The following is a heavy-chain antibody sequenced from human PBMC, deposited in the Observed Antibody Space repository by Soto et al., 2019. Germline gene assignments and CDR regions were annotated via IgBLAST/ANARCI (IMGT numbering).Heavy chain of an antibody. CDR1: GGSFSCYY. CDR2: INHSGST. V-gene: IGHV4-34*01. D-gene: IGHD6-13*01. CDR3: ARGRIAAAGAYFDY. J-gene: IGHJ4*02. Sequence: SETRSLTCAVYGGSFSCYYWSWIRQPPGKGLEWIGEINHSGSTNYNPSLKSRVTISVDTSKNQFSLKLSSVTAADTAVYYCARGRIAAAGAYFDYWGQGTLVTVSS.